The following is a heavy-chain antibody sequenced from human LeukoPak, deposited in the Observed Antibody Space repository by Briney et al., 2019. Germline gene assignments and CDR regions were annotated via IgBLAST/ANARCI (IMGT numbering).Heavy chain of an antibody. Sequence: GGSLRLSCAASGFTVSSNYMNWVRQAPGKGLEWVSVIYSGGSTYYADSVKGRFTISRDNSKNTLYLQMNSLRAEDTAVYYCARDVVAGFLYYYGMDVWGQGTTVTVSS. CDR3: ARDVVAGFLYYYGMDV. CDR2: IYSGGST. J-gene: IGHJ6*02. V-gene: IGHV3-66*01. D-gene: IGHD6-19*01. CDR1: GFTVSSNY.